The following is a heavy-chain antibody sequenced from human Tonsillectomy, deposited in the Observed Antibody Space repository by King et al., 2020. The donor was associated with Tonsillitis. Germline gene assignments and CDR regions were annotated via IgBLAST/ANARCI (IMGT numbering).Heavy chain of an antibody. CDR3: ASDYDYVWGSYRIYDAFDI. Sequence: VQLVESGGGLVQPGGSLRLSCAASGFTFSSYEMNWVRQAPGKGLEWVSYISSSGSTIYYADSVKGRFTISRDNAKNSLYLQMNSLRAEDTAVYYCASDYDYVWGSYRIYDAFDIWGQGTMVTVSS. CDR2: ISSSGSTI. J-gene: IGHJ3*02. D-gene: IGHD3-16*02. V-gene: IGHV3-48*03. CDR1: GFTFSSYE.